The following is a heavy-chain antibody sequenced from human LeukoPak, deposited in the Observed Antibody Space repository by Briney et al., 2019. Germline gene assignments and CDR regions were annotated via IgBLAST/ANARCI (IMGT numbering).Heavy chain of an antibody. CDR2: INHSGST. V-gene: IGHV4-34*01. CDR3: ASLEPTIPRY. J-gene: IGHJ4*02. CDR1: GGSFSGYY. D-gene: IGHD5-12*01. Sequence: SGTLSLTCAVHGGSFSGYYWSWIRQPPGKGLEWMGEINHSGSTNYNPSLKSRVTISVDTSKNQFSRKLSSVTAADTAVYYCASLEPTIPRYWGQGTLVTVPS.